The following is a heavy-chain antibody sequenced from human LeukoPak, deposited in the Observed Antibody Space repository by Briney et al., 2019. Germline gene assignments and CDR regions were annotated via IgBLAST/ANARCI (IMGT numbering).Heavy chain of an antibody. Sequence: GGSLRLSCAASGFTFSSYSMNWVRQAPGKGLEWVSSISSSSSYIYYADSVKGRFTISRDNAKNSLYLQMNSLRAEDTAVYYCARVGDGYNFWEKYYFDYWGQGTLVSVSS. D-gene: IGHD5-24*01. CDR3: ARVGDGYNFWEKYYFDY. CDR2: ISSSSSYI. CDR1: GFTFSSYS. V-gene: IGHV3-21*01. J-gene: IGHJ4*02.